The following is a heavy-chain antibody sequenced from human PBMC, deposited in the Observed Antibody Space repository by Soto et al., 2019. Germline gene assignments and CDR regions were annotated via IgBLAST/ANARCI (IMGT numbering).Heavy chain of an antibody. CDR1: GFSLSTGVG. Sequence: QITLKESGPTLVKPTQTLTLTCTFSGFSLSTGVGVGWIRQPPGKALECPALIYWDDDKRYSSSLKSRLTITKDTSKNQVVLIMTNMDPVDTATYYCAHKSYYGSGSLDYWGQGILVTVSS. V-gene: IGHV2-5*02. CDR3: AHKSYYGSGSLDY. CDR2: IYWDDDK. J-gene: IGHJ4*02. D-gene: IGHD3-10*01.